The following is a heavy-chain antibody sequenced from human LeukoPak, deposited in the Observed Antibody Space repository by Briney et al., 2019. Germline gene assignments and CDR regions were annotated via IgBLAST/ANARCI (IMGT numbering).Heavy chain of an antibody. CDR1: GFTFSSYA. J-gene: IGHJ4*02. CDR3: AKDGYSSGWYFDY. CDR2: ISGSGGST. V-gene: IGHV3-23*01. Sequence: GGSLRLSWAASGFTFSSYALSWVRQAPGKGLEWVSAISGSGGSTYYADSVKGRFTISRDNSKNTLYLQMNSLRAEDTAVYYCAKDGYSSGWYFDYWGQGTLVTVSS. D-gene: IGHD6-19*01.